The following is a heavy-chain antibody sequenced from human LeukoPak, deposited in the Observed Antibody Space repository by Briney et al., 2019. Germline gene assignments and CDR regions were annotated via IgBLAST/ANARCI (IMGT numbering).Heavy chain of an antibody. CDR2: IYHTGSS. CDR3: ARGQARLAWFDP. J-gene: IGHJ5*02. D-gene: IGHD6-19*01. Sequence: SETLSLTCTVSAYSITNGHYWGWIRQSPGKGLEWIGSIYHTGSSYYNPSLKSRVTISVDTSKNQFSLKLSSVTAADTAVYYCARGQARLAWFDPWGQGTLVTVSS. CDR1: AYSITNGHY. V-gene: IGHV4-38-2*02.